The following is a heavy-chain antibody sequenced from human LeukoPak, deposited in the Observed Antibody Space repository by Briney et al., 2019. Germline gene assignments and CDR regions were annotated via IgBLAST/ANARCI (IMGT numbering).Heavy chain of an antibody. CDR3: ARDGYYYGSGTYSGMDV. D-gene: IGHD3-10*01. CDR2: IYYSENT. V-gene: IGHV4-59*01. Sequence: SETLSLTCSVSGGTISSFYWGWIRQPPGKGLEWIGSIYYSENTNYNPSLKSRVTMSVDTSKNQFSLKLSSVTAADTAVYYCARDGYYYGSGTYSGMDVWGQGTTVSVSS. J-gene: IGHJ6*02. CDR1: GGTISSFY.